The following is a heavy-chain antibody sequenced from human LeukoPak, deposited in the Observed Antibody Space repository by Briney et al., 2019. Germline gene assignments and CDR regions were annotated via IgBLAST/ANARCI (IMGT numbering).Heavy chain of an antibody. CDR1: GDSIGSNY. V-gene: IGHV4-4*09. CDR3: ASPRSGYRYTFDY. CDR2: ISTSGST. Sequence: PSETLSLTCTVSGDSIGSNYWSWIRQPPGKGLEWIGYISTSGSTNYNPSLKSRVSISLDTSKNRFSLNLNFVTAADTAVYYCASPRSGYRYTFDYWGQGALVTVSS. D-gene: IGHD3-22*01. J-gene: IGHJ4*02.